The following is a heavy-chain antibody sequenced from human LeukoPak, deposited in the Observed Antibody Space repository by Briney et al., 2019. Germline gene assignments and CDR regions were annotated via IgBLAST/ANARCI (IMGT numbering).Heavy chain of an antibody. Sequence: SETLSLTCTVSGGSISSSSYYWGWIRQPPGKGLEWIGSIYYSGSTYYNPSLKSRVTISVDTSKNQFSLKLSSVTAADTAVYYCARQASPPYMVRGVINRTKGSLDYWGQGTLVTVSS. D-gene: IGHD3-10*01. CDR2: IYYSGST. J-gene: IGHJ4*02. CDR1: GGSISSSSYY. CDR3: ARQASPPYMVRGVINRTKGSLDY. V-gene: IGHV4-39*01.